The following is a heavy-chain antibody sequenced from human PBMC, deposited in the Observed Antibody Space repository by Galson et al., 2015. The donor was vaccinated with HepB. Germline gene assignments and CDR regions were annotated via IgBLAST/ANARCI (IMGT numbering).Heavy chain of an antibody. D-gene: IGHD2-2*01. J-gene: IGHJ5*02. Sequence: SLRLSCAASGFTFSNYGFHWVRQAPGKGLERVAVVSYDGTTKYYTDSVKGRFTISRDNSKNTVSLQMNSLRTDDTAVYYCARDTLRHQFFPNWFDPWGQGTLVTVSS. V-gene: IGHV3-30-3*01. CDR2: VSYDGTTK. CDR1: GFTFSNYG. CDR3: ARDTLRHQFFPNWFDP.